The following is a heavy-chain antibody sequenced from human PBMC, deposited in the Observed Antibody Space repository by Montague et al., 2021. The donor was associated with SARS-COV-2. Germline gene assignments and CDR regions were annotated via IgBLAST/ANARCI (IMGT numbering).Heavy chain of an antibody. D-gene: IGHD3-10*01. Sequence: SLRLSCAASGFTFADYVMQWVRQAPGKGLEWVSPISDDGGFTYYADSVKGRFTISRDNSKNSLYLQMNSLRPEDTALYSCAKDSGALWFGELFSYYFDYWGQGTLVTVSS. CDR3: AKDSGALWFGELFSYYFDY. CDR1: GFTFADYV. CDR2: ISDDGGFT. J-gene: IGHJ4*02. V-gene: IGHV3-43*02.